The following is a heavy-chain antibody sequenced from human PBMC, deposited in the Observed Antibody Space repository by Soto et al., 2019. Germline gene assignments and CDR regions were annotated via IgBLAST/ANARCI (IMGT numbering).Heavy chain of an antibody. CDR3: ARGGTYDFWSGYYSGNWFDP. J-gene: IGHJ5*02. Sequence: ETLSLTCTVSGGSVSSGSYYWCWIRQPPGKGLEWIGYIYYSGSTNYNPSLKSRVTISVDTSKNQFSLKLSSVTAADTAVYYCARGGTYDFWSGYYSGNWFDPWGQGTLVTVSS. D-gene: IGHD3-3*01. V-gene: IGHV4-61*01. CDR1: GGSVSSGSYY. CDR2: IYYSGST.